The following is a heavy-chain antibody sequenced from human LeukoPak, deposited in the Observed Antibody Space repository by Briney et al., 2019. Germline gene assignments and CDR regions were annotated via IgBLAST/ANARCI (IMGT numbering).Heavy chain of an antibody. CDR2: INHSGST. V-gene: IGHV4-34*01. CDR3: ARGRDYYDSSGYYPPYYFDY. Sequence: PSETLSLTCAVYGGSFSGYYWSWIRQPPGKGLEWIGEINHSGSTNYNPSLKSRVTISVDTPKNQFSLKLSSVTAADTAVYYCARGRDYYDSSGYYPPYYFDYWGQGTLVTVSS. D-gene: IGHD3-22*01. J-gene: IGHJ4*02. CDR1: GGSFSGYY.